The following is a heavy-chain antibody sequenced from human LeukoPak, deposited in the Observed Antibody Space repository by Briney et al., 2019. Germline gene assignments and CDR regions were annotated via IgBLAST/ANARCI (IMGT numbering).Heavy chain of an antibody. CDR1: GFTFSSSW. Sequence: GGSLRLSCAASGFTFSSSWMTWVRQAPGKGLEWVASINADGGEIHYVDSVKGRFTISRDNAKNSLYLQMNSLRAEDTAVYYCAREGDYVWGSYRNYYMDVWGKGTTVTISS. CDR2: INADGGEI. D-gene: IGHD3-16*02. J-gene: IGHJ6*03. V-gene: IGHV3-7*01. CDR3: AREGDYVWGSYRNYYMDV.